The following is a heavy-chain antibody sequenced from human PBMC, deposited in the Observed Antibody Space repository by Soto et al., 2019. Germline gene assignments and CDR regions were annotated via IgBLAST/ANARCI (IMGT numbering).Heavy chain of an antibody. CDR1: GGTFSSYA. D-gene: IGHD2-2*01. J-gene: IGHJ4*02. Sequence: SVKVSCKASGGTFSSYAISWVRQAPGQGLEWMGGIIPIFGTANYAQRFQGRVTITADESTSTAYMELSSLRSEDTAVYYCASVGYCSTTTCPPAWGQGTLVTVSS. CDR3: ASVGYCSTTTCPPA. V-gene: IGHV1-69*13. CDR2: IIPIFGTA.